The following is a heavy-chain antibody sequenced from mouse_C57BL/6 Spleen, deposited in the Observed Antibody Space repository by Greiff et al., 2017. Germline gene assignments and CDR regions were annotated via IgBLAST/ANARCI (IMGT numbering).Heavy chain of an antibody. D-gene: IGHD1-1*01. Sequence: VQLQQPGAELVMPGASVKLSCKASGYTFTSYWMHWVKQRPGQGLEWIGEIDPSDSYTNYNQKFKGKSTLTVDKSSSTAYMQLSSLTSEDSAVYYCARVLRSHGYFDVWGTGTTVTVSS. CDR1: GYTFTSYW. CDR2: IDPSDSYT. CDR3: ARVLRSHGYFDV. J-gene: IGHJ1*03. V-gene: IGHV1-69*01.